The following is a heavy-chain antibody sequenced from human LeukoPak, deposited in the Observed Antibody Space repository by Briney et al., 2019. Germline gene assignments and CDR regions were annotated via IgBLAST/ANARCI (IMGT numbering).Heavy chain of an antibody. Sequence: GGSLRLSCAASGFTFSSYAMHWVRQAPGKGLEWVAVISYDGSNKYYADSVKGRFTISRGNSKNTLYLQMNSLRAEDTAVYYCARGAGSSRSPFDYWGQGTLVTVSS. CDR3: ARGAGSSRSPFDY. D-gene: IGHD1-26*01. V-gene: IGHV3-30-3*01. J-gene: IGHJ4*02. CDR2: ISYDGSNK. CDR1: GFTFSSYA.